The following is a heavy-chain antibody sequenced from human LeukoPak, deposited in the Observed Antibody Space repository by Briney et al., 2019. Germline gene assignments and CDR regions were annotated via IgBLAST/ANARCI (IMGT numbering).Heavy chain of an antibody. CDR3: AKPRGEEWLVGLYDAFDI. CDR2: ISSSSNTI. V-gene: IGHV3-48*01. Sequence: GGSLRLSCAASGFTFSSYTMNWVRQAPGKGLEWVSYISSSSNTIYYADSVKGRFTISRDNSKNTLYLQMNSLRAEDTAVFYCAKPRGEEWLVGLYDAFDIWGQGTMVTVSS. CDR1: GFTFSSYT. D-gene: IGHD6-19*01. J-gene: IGHJ3*02.